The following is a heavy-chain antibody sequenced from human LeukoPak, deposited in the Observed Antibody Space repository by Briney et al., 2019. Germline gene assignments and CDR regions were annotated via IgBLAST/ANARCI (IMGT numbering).Heavy chain of an antibody. J-gene: IGHJ4*02. D-gene: IGHD6-13*01. Sequence: SETLSLTCTVSGGSISSYYWSWIRQPPGKGLEWVGYIYYSGSTDYNPSLKSRVTISVDTSKNQFSLKLSSVTAADTAVYYCARYRRLGAKQQLVEGRFDYWGQGTLVTVSS. CDR1: GGSISSYY. CDR2: IYYSGST. CDR3: ARYRRLGAKQQLVEGRFDY. V-gene: IGHV4-59*01.